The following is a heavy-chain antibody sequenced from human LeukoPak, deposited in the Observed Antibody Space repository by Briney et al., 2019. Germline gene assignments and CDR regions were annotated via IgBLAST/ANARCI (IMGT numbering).Heavy chain of an antibody. CDR2: ISAYNGDT. CDR3: ARDPSNTSGWKTWFDP. J-gene: IGHJ5*02. CDR1: GYTFTSHG. D-gene: IGHD6-19*01. V-gene: IGHV1-18*01. Sequence: ASVNVSCKASGYTFTSHGISWVRQAPGQGLEWMGWISAYNGDTKYAQNLQGRVTLTTYTLTTTAYLELRSLTSDDTAVYYCARDPSNTSGWKTWFDPWGQGTLVTVSS.